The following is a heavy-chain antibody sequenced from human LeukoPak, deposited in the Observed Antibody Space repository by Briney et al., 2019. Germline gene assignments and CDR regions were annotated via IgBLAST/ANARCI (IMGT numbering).Heavy chain of an antibody. J-gene: IGHJ4*02. CDR1: GDSVSSNTAA. CDR2: TYYRSKWYN. Sequence: SQTLSLTCAISGDSVSSNTAAWNWIRQSPSRGLEWLGRTYYRSKWYNDYAVSVKSRITINPDTSKNQFSLQLNSVTSEDTVVYFCARVKDYYDGSVYYFLDYWGQGTLVTVSS. CDR3: ARVKDYYDGSVYYFLDY. D-gene: IGHD3-22*01. V-gene: IGHV6-1*01.